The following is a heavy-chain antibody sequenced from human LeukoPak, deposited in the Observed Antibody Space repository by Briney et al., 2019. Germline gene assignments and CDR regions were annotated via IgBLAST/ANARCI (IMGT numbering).Heavy chain of an antibody. J-gene: IGHJ4*02. CDR2: INPNSGGT. D-gene: IGHD2-21*02. CDR1: GYTFTGYY. V-gene: IGHV1-2*04. Sequence: ASVKVSCKASGYTFTGYYMHWVRQAPGQGLGWMGWINPNSGGTNYAQKFQGWVTMTRDTSISTAYMELSRLRSDDTAVYYCARAWIMVTSHLDFWGQGTLVTVSS. CDR3: ARAWIMVTSHLDF.